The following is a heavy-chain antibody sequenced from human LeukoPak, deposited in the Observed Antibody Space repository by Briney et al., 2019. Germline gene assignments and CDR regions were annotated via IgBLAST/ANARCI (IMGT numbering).Heavy chain of an antibody. V-gene: IGHV4-61*02. J-gene: IGHJ6*03. D-gene: IGHD3-10*01. CDR1: GGSISSGGYY. CDR2: IYTSGST. CDR3: ARNLPLLLWYMDV. Sequence: SETLSLTCTVSGGSISSGGYYWSWIRQPAGKGLEWIGRIYTSGSTNYNPSLKSRVTMSVDTSKNQFSLKLSSVTAADTAVYYCARNLPLLLWYMDVWGKGTTVTVSS.